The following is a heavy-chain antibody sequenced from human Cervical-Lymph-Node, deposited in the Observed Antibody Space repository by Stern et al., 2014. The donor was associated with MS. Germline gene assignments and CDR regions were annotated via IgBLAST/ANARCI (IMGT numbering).Heavy chain of an antibody. D-gene: IGHD6-19*01. CDR2: INTDTGNP. V-gene: IGHV7-4-1*02. Sequence: MQLVESGSELKKPGASVKVSCKASGYTFINYAIHWVRQAPGQGLEWMGWINTDTGNPTYAQGFTGRFVFSLDTSVSTAYLQISTLKAEDTAVYYCARKYSSGWYDFDQWGQGTLVTVSS. CDR1: GYTFINYA. J-gene: IGHJ4*02. CDR3: ARKYSSGWYDFDQ.